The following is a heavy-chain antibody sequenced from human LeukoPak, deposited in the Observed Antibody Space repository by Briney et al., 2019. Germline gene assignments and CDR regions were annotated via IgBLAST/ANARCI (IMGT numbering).Heavy chain of an antibody. CDR3: ARDPRGDYYYYYMDV. CDR2: ISSSGSTI. Sequence: GGSLRLSCAASVFTFSDYYMSWIRQAPGKGLEWVSYISSSGSTIYYADSVKGRFTISRDNAKNSLYLQMNSLRAEDTAVYYCARDPRGDYYYYYMDVWGKGTTVTVSS. D-gene: IGHD3-16*01. V-gene: IGHV3-11*01. J-gene: IGHJ6*03. CDR1: VFTFSDYY.